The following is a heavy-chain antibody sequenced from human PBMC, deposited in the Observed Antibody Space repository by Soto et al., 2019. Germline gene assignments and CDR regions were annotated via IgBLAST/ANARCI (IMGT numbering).Heavy chain of an antibody. D-gene: IGHD3-3*01. CDR2: ISGSGGST. V-gene: IGHV3-23*01. J-gene: IGHJ6*03. CDR1: GFTFSSYA. Sequence: GGSLRLSCAASGFTFSSYAMSWVRQAPGKGLEWVSAISGSGGSTYYADSVKGRFTISRDNSKNTLYLQMNSLRAEDTAVYYCAKRSGFGVAFYNYYYMDVWGKGTTVTVSS. CDR3: AKRSGFGVAFYNYYYMDV.